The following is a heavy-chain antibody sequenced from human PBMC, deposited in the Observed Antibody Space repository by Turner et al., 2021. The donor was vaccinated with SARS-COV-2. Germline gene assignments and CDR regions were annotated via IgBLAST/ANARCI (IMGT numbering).Heavy chain of an antibody. D-gene: IGHD1-26*01. CDR1: GGSVSSKS. V-gene: IGHV4-59*08. Sequence: QAPLQESGPGLEKPPDALALQSTVPGGSVSSKSWSWIRQPPGRGREWVGYFYKIGSVDYHPTLRSRVTISVNTAKNQHSLNLISVTAADTAVYYCARHQGSASGYDHGMNVWGQGTAVIVSS. CDR3: ARHQGSASGYDHGMNV. J-gene: IGHJ6*02. CDR2: FYKIGSV.